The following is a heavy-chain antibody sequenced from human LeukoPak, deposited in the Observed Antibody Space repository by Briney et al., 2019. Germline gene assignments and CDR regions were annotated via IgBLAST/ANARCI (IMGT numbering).Heavy chain of an antibody. CDR2: IHYSGST. J-gene: IGHJ5*02. CDR1: GGSISSGGYY. V-gene: IGHV4-31*03. CDR3: ARAVPPSYYYDSQTFDP. Sequence: SETLSLTCTVSGGSISSGGYYWSWIRQHPGKGLEWIGYIHYSGSTYYNPSLKSRVTISVDTSKNQFSLKLSSVTAADTAVYYCARAVPPSYYYDSQTFDPWGQGTLVTVSS. D-gene: IGHD3-22*01.